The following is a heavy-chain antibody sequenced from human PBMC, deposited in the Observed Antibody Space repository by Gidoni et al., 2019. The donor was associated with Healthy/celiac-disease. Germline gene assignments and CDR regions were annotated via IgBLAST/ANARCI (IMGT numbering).Heavy chain of an antibody. CDR2: IKQDGSEK. J-gene: IGHJ4*02. CDR1: GSTFSSYW. V-gene: IGHV3-7*03. Sequence: VQPGGSLRFPCPASGSTFSSYWMSWARQAPGKGLEWVTNIKQDGSEKYYVDSVKGRFTISRDNAKNSLYLQMNSLRAEDTAVYYCARGLGYGDYLDYWGQGTLVTVSS. CDR3: ARGLGYGDYLDY. D-gene: IGHD4-17*01.